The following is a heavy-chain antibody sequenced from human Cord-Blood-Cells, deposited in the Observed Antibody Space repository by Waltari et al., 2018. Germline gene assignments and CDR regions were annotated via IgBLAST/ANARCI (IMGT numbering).Heavy chain of an antibody. V-gene: IGHV3-15*01. D-gene: IGHD3-22*01. Sequence: EVQLVESGGGLVKPGGSLRLSCAASGFTFSNAWMSWVRQAPGKGVGWVGRNKSKTDGGAKEYAAPVTGRFTISRDDSKNTLYLQMNSLKTEDTAVYYCTTLLPPIPYWGQGTLVTVSS. J-gene: IGHJ4*02. CDR2: NKSKTDGGAK. CDR3: TTLLPPIPY. CDR1: GFTFSNAW.